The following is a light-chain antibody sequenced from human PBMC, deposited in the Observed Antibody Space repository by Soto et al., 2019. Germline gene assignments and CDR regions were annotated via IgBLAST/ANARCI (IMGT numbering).Light chain of an antibody. V-gene: IGLV2-8*01. Sequence: QSALTQPPSASGSPGQSVTISCTGITSDYVSWYQKYPGKAPKLIIYEVSNRPSGVSDRFSGSKSGTTASLTVSGLQAEDEADYFCSSNAGARHSLFGGGTKLTVL. CDR2: EVS. J-gene: IGLJ2*01. CDR3: SSNAGARHSL. CDR1: TSDY.